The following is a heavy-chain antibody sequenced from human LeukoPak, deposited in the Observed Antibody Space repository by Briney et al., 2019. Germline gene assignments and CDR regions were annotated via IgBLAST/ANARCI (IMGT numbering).Heavy chain of an antibody. CDR2: ISGSGSST. Sequence: GSLRLSCAASGFTFSSYAMSWVRQAPGKGLEWVSAISGSGSSTYYADSVKGRFTISRDNSKNTLYLQMNSLRAEDTAVYYCAKGSSSGWYGGYYFDYWGQGTLVTVSS. D-gene: IGHD6-19*01. CDR1: GFTFSSYA. J-gene: IGHJ4*02. V-gene: IGHV3-23*01. CDR3: AKGSSSGWYGGYYFDY.